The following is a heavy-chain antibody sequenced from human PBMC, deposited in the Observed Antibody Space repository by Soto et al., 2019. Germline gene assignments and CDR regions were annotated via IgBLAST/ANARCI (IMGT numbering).Heavy chain of an antibody. CDR2: IYPGDSDT. V-gene: IGHV5-51*01. CDR3: ARPEDYGGNFGY. Sequence: PGESLKISCQGTGYRFSSSWIGWVRQMPGKGLEWMGIIYPGDSDTRYSPSFQGQVTISADKSISTAYLQWSSLKASDTAMYYCARPEDYGGNFGYWGQGTLVTVSS. D-gene: IGHD4-17*01. CDR1: GYRFSSSW. J-gene: IGHJ4*02.